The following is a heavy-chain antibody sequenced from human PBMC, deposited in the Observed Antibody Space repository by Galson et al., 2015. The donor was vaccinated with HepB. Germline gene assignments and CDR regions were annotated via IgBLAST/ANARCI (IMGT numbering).Heavy chain of an antibody. J-gene: IGHJ3*02. CDR3: ARDRDGGTFDAFDI. Sequence: QSGAEVKKPGESLRISCKASGGTFSSYAISWVRQAPGQGLEWMGGIIPIFGTANYAQKFQGRVTITADGSTSTAYMELSSLRSEDTAVYYCARDRDGGTFDAFDIWGQGTMVTVSS. D-gene: IGHD1-14*01. V-gene: IGHV1-69*01. CDR2: IIPIFGTA. CDR1: GGTFSSYA.